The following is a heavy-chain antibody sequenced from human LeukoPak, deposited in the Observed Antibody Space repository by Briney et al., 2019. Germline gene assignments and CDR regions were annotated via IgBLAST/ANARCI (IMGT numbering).Heavy chain of an antibody. Sequence: KPSENLSLTCAVSGYSISSGYYWGWIRQPPGKGLEWIGSIYHSGSTYYNPSLKSRVTISVDTSKNQFSLKLSSVTAADTAVYYCARDPYYYGSGSEFDYWGQGTLVTVSS. V-gene: IGHV4-38-2*02. CDR1: GYSISSGYY. CDR3: ARDPYYYGSGSEFDY. CDR2: IYHSGST. J-gene: IGHJ4*02. D-gene: IGHD3-10*01.